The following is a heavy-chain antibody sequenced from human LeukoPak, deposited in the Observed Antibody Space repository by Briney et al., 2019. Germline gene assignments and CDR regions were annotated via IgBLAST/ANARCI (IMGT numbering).Heavy chain of an antibody. J-gene: IGHJ5*02. CDR2: IDYTGDT. CDR3: LRHPPGIRDFDP. Sequence: SETLSLTCTVSGGSISGYYWSWIRQPPGKALEWIAYIDYTGDTNSSPSLKTRVTISVDTSKNQFSLRLNSVTAADTAFYYCLRHPPGIRDFDPWGQGTLVTVSS. V-gene: IGHV4-59*08. CDR1: GGSISGYY. D-gene: IGHD3-9*01.